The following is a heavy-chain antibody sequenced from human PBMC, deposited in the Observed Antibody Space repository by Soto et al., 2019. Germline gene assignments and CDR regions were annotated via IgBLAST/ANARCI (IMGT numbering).Heavy chain of an antibody. V-gene: IGHV4-4*02. J-gene: IGHJ4*02. CDR2: IYHSGST. CDR3: ARRWGEGRVDY. CDR1: GGSISSSNW. D-gene: IGHD3-10*01. Sequence: QVQLQESGPGLVKPSGTLSLTCAVSGGSISSSNWWSWVRQPPGKGLEWIGEIYHSGSTNYNPSRKIRVTISVAKSRNQFYLKLSSVTAADTSVYYCARRWGEGRVDYWGQGTLVTVSS.